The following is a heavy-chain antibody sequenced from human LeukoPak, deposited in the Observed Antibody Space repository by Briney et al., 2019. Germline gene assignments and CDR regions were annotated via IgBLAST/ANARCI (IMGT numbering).Heavy chain of an antibody. CDR3: ASLLGYCSGNRCPSSANYYYYLDV. CDR1: SESFSGYF. D-gene: IGHD2-15*01. V-gene: IGHV4-34*01. J-gene: IGHJ6*03. CDR2: INYSGST. Sequence: PSESLSLTCAIYSESFSGYFWSWIRQPPGKGLEWIGEINYSGSTNYNPSLKSRVTISVDTSKNQFSLKLSSVTAAATVVYYCASLLGYCSGNRCPSSANYYYYLDVWGKGTTVTVSS.